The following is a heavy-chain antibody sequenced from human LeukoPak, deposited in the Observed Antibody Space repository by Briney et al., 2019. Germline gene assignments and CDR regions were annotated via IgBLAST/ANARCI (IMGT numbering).Heavy chain of an antibody. V-gene: IGHV4-59*08. J-gene: IGHJ4*02. D-gene: IGHD6-13*01. CDR2: IYYSGST. CDR1: GGSISSYY. CDR3: ADIDDSSIDF. Sequence: PSETLSLTCTVSGGSISSYYWSWIRQPPGKGLEWIGYIYYSGSTNYNPSLKSRVAISVDTSKNQFSLKLSSVTAADTAVYYCADIDDSSIDFWGQGTLVSVSS.